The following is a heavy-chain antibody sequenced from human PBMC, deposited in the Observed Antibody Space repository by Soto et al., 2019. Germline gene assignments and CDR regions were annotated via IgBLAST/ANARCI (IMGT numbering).Heavy chain of an antibody. D-gene: IGHD3-22*01. V-gene: IGHV4-39*07. Sequence: SETLSLTCIVSGGSISSYRYYWGWIRQPPGKGLEWIGSIYYSGSAYYTPSHKSRVTISVDTSKNQFSLKLTSVTAADTAVYYCARDRAYYDSNGFYFDYWGQGTLVTVSS. J-gene: IGHJ4*02. CDR3: ARDRAYYDSNGFYFDY. CDR2: IYYSGSA. CDR1: GGSISSYRYY.